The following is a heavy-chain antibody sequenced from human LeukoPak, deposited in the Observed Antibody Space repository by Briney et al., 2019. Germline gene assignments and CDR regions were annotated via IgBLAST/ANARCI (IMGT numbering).Heavy chain of an antibody. D-gene: IGHD3-10*01. V-gene: IGHV3-30*03. J-gene: IGHJ6*03. CDR2: IEHDGSGA. CDR3: ARDSVSGSGSYYGYYYYYMDV. Sequence: GGSLRLSCAASGFTVSYNYMSWVRQAPDKGLEWVAFIEHDGSGAYYPESVRGRFSLSRDDSKTAVSLQMNSLRAEDTAVYYCARDSVSGSGSYYGYYYYYMDVWGKGTTVTVSS. CDR1: GFTVSYNY.